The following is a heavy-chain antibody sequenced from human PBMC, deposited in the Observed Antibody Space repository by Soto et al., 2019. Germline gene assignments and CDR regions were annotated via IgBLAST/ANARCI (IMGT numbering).Heavy chain of an antibody. D-gene: IGHD3-9*01. CDR2: IYYSGST. J-gene: IGHJ4*02. V-gene: IGHV4-59*08. CDR3: ARSPSYYDILTSWYHFDY. CDR1: GGSISSYY. Sequence: SETLSLTCTVSGGSISSYYWSWIRQPPGKGLEWIGYIYYSGSTNYNPSLKSRVTISVDTSKNQFSLKLSSVTAADTAVYYCARSPSYYDILTSWYHFDYWGRGTLVTVSS.